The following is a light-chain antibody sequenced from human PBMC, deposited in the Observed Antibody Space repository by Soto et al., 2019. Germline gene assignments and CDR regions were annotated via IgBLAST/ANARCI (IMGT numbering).Light chain of an antibody. CDR1: SGSIASYY. CDR3: QSYDTSNQGV. J-gene: IGLJ3*02. V-gene: IGLV6-57*03. CDR2: EDN. Sequence: NFMLTQPHSVSESPGKTVTISCTRSSGSIASYYVQWYQQRPGRAPATVIYEDNQRPSGVPDRFSGSVDSSSNSASLVISGLKTEDEADYYCQSYDTSNQGVFGGGTKLTVL.